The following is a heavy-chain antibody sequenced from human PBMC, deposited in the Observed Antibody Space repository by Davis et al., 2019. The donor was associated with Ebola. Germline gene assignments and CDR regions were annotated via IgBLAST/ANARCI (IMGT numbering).Heavy chain of an antibody. CDR2: IYYSGKT. V-gene: IGHV4-59*08. Sequence: MPSETLSLTCTVSGYSINTYYWTWLRQPPGKGLEWIGYIYYSGKTEYHPSLKSRVTISLDTSENQFSLKLSSVTAADTAVYYCARHGDLWIVGATGRDYWGQGTLVTVSS. CDR1: GYSINTYY. D-gene: IGHD1-26*01. J-gene: IGHJ4*02. CDR3: ARHGDLWIVGATGRDY.